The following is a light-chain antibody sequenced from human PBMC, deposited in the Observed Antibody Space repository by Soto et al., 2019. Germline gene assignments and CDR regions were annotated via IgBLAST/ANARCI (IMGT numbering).Light chain of an antibody. Sequence: DIQMPQSPSSVSASVGDRVTITGRASQGVSTWLAWYQQKPGKAPNLLIYTASSLQSGVPSRFSGSGSGTDFTLTITSLQPEDFGTYYCQQLNSFPITAGQGTRLEIK. J-gene: IGKJ5*01. V-gene: IGKV1-12*01. CDR2: TAS. CDR1: QGVSTW. CDR3: QQLNSFPIT.